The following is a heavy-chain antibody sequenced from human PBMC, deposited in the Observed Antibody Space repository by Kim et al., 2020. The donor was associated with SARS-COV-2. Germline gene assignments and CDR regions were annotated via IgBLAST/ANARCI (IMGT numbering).Heavy chain of an antibody. V-gene: IGHV3-21*01. J-gene: IGHJ4*02. CDR2: ISSSSSYI. CDR1: GFTFSSYS. Sequence: GGSLRLSCAASGFTFSSYSMNWVRQAPGNGLEWVSSISSSSSYIYYADSVKGRFTISRDNAKNSLYLQMNSLRAEDTAVYYCATHTKCGGDCYWAYYFDYWGQGTLVTVSS. CDR3: ATHTKCGGDCYWAYYFDY. D-gene: IGHD2-21*01.